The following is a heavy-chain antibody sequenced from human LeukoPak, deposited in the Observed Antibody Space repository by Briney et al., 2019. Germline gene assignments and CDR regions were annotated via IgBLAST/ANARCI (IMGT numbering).Heavy chain of an antibody. CDR2: INHSGST. CDR3: ARVQDLVYFDY. Sequence: SETLSLTCAVYGGSFSGYYWSWIRQPPGKGLEWIGEINHSGSTNYNPSLKSRVTISVDTSKNQFSLKLSSVTAADTAVYYCARVQDLVYFDYWGQGTLVTVSS. CDR1: GGSFSGYY. V-gene: IGHV4-34*01. J-gene: IGHJ4*02.